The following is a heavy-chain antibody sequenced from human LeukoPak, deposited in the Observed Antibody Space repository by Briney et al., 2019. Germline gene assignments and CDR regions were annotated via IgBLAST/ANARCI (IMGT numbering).Heavy chain of an antibody. Sequence: SVKLSCKASGGTFSSYAISWVRQAPGQGLEWMGGIIPIFGTANYAQKFQGRVTITADESTSTAYMELSSLRSEDTAVYYCARGKRITIFGVVIYRAFDIWGQGTMVTVSS. CDR1: GGTFSSYA. CDR3: ARGKRITIFGVVIYRAFDI. J-gene: IGHJ3*02. D-gene: IGHD3-3*01. CDR2: IIPIFGTA. V-gene: IGHV1-69*01.